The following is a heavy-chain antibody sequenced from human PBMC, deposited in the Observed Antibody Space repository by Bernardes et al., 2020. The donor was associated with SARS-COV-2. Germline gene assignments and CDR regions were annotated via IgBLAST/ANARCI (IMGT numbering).Heavy chain of an antibody. J-gene: IGHJ6*02. Sequence: SVKVSCKASGYSFTTYLINWVRQAPGQGLEWMGWIVVGSGNTNAAQKFQERVTITRDMSTSTAYMELSSLTSDDTAVYYCLADWGNGVDVWGQGTTVTVSS. CDR3: LADWGNGVDV. V-gene: IGHV1-58*02. D-gene: IGHD3-16*01. CDR1: GYSFTTYL. CDR2: IVVGSGNT.